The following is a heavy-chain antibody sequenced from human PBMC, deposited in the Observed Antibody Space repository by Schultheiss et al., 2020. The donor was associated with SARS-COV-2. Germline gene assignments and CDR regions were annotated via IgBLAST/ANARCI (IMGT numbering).Heavy chain of an antibody. J-gene: IGHJ6*03. Sequence: GGSLRLSCAASGFTFSSYAMSWVRQAPGKGLEWVSAISGSGGSTYYADSVKGRFTISRDNSKNTLYLQMNSLRAEDTAVYYCARRGYSYGYKSSYYYYMDVWGKGTTVTVSS. V-gene: IGHV3-23*01. CDR2: ISGSGGST. CDR3: ARRGYSYGYKSSYYYYMDV. D-gene: IGHD5-18*01. CDR1: GFTFSSYA.